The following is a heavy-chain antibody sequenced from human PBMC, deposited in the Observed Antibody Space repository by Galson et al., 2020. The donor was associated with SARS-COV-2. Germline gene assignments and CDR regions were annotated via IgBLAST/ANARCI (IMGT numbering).Heavy chain of an antibody. D-gene: IGHD3-16*01. CDR2: INHRGDT. CDR1: GGAFSGYY. CDR3: ARSVWGSYGYPADY. J-gene: IGHJ4*02. V-gene: IGHV4-34*01. Sequence: SQASETLSLTCGVSGGAFSGYYWTWIRQPPGKGLEWIGEINHRGDTNYNPSLKSRVTISVDTSKYQFSLKLNSMTAADTAVYYCARSVWGSYGYPADYWGQGDLVIVSA.